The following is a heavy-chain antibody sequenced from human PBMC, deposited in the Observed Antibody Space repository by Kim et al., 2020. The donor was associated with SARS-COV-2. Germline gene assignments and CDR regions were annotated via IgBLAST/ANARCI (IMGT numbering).Heavy chain of an antibody. CDR2: IKSKTDGGTT. V-gene: IGHV3-15*01. J-gene: IGHJ4*02. Sequence: GGSLRLSCAASGFTFSNAWMSWVRQAPGKGLEWVGRIKSKTDGGTTDYAAPVKGRFTISRDDSKNTLYLQMNSLKTEDTAVYYCTTVSSSPLLWFGESKGDFDYWGQGTLVTVSS. CDR1: GFTFSNAW. D-gene: IGHD3-10*01. CDR3: TTVSSSPLLWFGESKGDFDY.